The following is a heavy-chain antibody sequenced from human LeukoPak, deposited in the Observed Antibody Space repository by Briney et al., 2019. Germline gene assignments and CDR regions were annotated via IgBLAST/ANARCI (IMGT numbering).Heavy chain of an antibody. CDR2: ISAYNGNT. J-gene: IGHJ4*02. V-gene: IGHV1-18*01. D-gene: IGHD3-22*01. Sequence: ASVKVSCKASGYTFTSYGISWVRQAPGQGLEWMGWISAYNGNTNYAQKLQGRVTMTTDTSTSTAYMELRSLRSDDTAVYYCARVKDLYYYDSSGYYYEPNFDYWGQGTLVTVSS. CDR1: GYTFTSYG. CDR3: ARVKDLYYYDSSGYYYEPNFDY.